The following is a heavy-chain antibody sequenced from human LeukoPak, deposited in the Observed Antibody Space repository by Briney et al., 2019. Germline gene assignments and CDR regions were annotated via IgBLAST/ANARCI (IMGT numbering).Heavy chain of an antibody. D-gene: IGHD4-17*01. CDR1: GYXFSMYG. CDR3: ARDYGDYHTFDY. J-gene: IGHJ4*02. Sequence: ASVKVSCMASGYXFSMYGLTWVRQAPGQGLEWMGWISGYNGNTVYAQKLQGRVTMTTDTSTTTVWMELSSLTSDDTAIYYCARDYGDYHTFDYWGQGTLVTVSS. CDR2: ISGYNGNT. V-gene: IGHV1-18*01.